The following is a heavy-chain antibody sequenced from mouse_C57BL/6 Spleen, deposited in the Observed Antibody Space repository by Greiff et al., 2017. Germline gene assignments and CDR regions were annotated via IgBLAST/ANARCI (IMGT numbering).Heavy chain of an antibody. CDR1: GYSITSGYY. V-gene: IGHV3-6*01. CDR2: ISYDGSN. D-gene: IGHD4-1*01. J-gene: IGHJ2*01. CDR3: ARDSLGEGFYYVDY. Sequence: LQESGPGLVKPSQSLSLTCSVTGYSITSGYYWNWIRQFPGNKLEWMGYISYDGSNNYNPSLKNRISITRDTPKNQFFLKLNSVTTEDTATYYCARDSLGEGFYYVDYWGQGTTLTVSS.